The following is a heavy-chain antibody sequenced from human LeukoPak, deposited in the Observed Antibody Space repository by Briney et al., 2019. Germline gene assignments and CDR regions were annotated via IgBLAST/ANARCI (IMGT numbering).Heavy chain of an antibody. CDR2: VYTSGST. CDR1: GGSISNYY. V-gene: IGHV4-4*07. CDR3: ARSFFVVSPASPYDAFEL. D-gene: IGHD2-21*01. J-gene: IGHJ3*01. Sequence: SETLSLTCTVSGGSISNYYWSWIRRTAGKGLEWIGRVYTSGSTSYNPSLKSRLTISVATSKDEVSLKLSSVTAADTAVYYCARSFFVVSPASPYDAFELWGQGTMATVSS.